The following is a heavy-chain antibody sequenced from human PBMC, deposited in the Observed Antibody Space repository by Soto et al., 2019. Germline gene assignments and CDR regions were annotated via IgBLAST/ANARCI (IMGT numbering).Heavy chain of an antibody. CDR3: ARVSGSYYYGMDV. CDR2: IYHSGST. D-gene: IGHD1-26*01. V-gene: IGHV4-4*02. CDR1: GGYISSSNW. Sequence: SETMSVTCAVAGGYISSSNWWSWVSKTPGKGLEWIGEIYHSGSTNYNPSLKSRVTISVDKSKNQFSLKLSSVTAADTAVYYCARVSGSYYYGMDVWGQGTTVTV. J-gene: IGHJ6*02.